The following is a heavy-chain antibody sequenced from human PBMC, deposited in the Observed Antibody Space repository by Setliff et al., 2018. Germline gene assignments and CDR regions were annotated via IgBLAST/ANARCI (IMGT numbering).Heavy chain of an antibody. J-gene: IGHJ4*02. V-gene: IGHV1-69*10. Sequence: SVKVSCKTSGYTFIGYYVHWVRQAPGRGLEWMGGIIPILGIANYAQKFQGRVTITADKSTSTAYMELSSLRSEDTAVYYCAIDSLPRYCTNGVCYEEFDYWGQGTLVTVSS. D-gene: IGHD2-8*01. CDR2: IIPILGIA. CDR3: AIDSLPRYCTNGVCYEEFDY. CDR1: GYTFIGYY.